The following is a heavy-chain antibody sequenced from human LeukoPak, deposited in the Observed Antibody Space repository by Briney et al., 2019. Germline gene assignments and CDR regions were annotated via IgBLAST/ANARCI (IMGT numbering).Heavy chain of an antibody. CDR3: AKDPLGYCSGGSCFHYFDD. D-gene: IGHD2-15*01. J-gene: IGHJ4*02. CDR1: GFTFSNYA. V-gene: IGHV3-23*01. CDR2: ISGSGDST. Sequence: PGGSLRLSCAASGFTFSNYAMSWVRQAPGKGLEWVSTISGSGDSTYYADSVRGRFTISRDNSKNTLYLQMNSLRAEDTAIYYCAKDPLGYCSGGSCFHYFDDWGQGTLVTVSS.